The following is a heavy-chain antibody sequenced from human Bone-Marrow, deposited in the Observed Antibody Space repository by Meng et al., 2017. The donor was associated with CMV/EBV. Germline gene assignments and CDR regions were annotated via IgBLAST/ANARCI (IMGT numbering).Heavy chain of an antibody. V-gene: IGHV3-74*01. Sequence: GGSLRLSCAASGFTFSSYWMHWVRQAPGKGLVWVSRINSDGSSTSYADSVKGRFTISRDNAKNTLYLQMNSLRAEDTAVYYCARGGYYGSGSYYNTFDPWGQGTLVTVSS. D-gene: IGHD3-10*01. CDR2: INSDGSST. J-gene: IGHJ5*02. CDR3: ARGGYYGSGSYYNTFDP. CDR1: GFTFSSYW.